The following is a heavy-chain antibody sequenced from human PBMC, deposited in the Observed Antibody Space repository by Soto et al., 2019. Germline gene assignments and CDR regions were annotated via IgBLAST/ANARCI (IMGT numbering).Heavy chain of an antibody. CDR3: ARDTGDYYDSSGSLHY. V-gene: IGHV4-30-4*01. J-gene: IGHJ4*02. D-gene: IGHD3-22*01. CDR2: IYYSGST. CDR1: GGSISSGDHY. Sequence: SETLSLTCTVSGGSISSGDHYWNWIRQPPGKGLEWIGYIYYSGSTYYNPSLKSRVTMSVDTTENQFSLKLSSVTAADTAVYYCARDTGDYYDSSGSLHYWGQGILVTVSS.